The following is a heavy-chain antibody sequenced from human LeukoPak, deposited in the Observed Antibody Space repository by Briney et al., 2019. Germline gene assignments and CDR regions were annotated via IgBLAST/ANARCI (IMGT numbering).Heavy chain of an antibody. CDR1: GFTFSSYA. CDR3: AKGKNGDYAGPIDY. Sequence: GGSLRLSCAASGFTFSSYAMSWVRQAPGKGLELVSAISGSGGSTYYADSVKGRFTISRDNSKNTLYLQMNSLRAEDTAVYYCAKGKNGDYAGPIDYWGQGTLVTVSS. CDR2: ISGSGGST. J-gene: IGHJ4*02. V-gene: IGHV3-23*01. D-gene: IGHD4-17*01.